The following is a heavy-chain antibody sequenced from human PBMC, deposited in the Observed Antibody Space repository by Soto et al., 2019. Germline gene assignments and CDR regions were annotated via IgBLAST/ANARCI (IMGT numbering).Heavy chain of an antibody. J-gene: IGHJ4*02. D-gene: IGHD6-6*01. CDR2: IYYSGST. Sequence: SETLSLTCTVSGGSISSSSYYWGWIRQPPGKGLEWIGGIYYSGSTYYNPSLKSRVTISVDTSKNQFSLKLSSVTAADTAVYYCARHPLVGAARPLDYWGQGTLVTVSS. CDR3: ARHPLVGAARPLDY. V-gene: IGHV4-39*01. CDR1: GGSISSSSYY.